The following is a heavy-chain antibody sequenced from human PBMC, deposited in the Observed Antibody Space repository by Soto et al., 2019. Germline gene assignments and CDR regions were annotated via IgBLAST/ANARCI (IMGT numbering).Heavy chain of an antibody. J-gene: IGHJ4*02. CDR3: ARQIYDSDTGPNFQYYFDS. Sequence: GEFLKISCKGSGNSFAVSWITWVRQKRGKGLGWMGRIDPSDSQTYYSPSFRGHVTISVTKSITTVFLQWSSLRASDTAMYYCARQIYDSDTGPNFQYYFDSWGQGTPVTVSS. V-gene: IGHV5-10-1*01. CDR2: IDPSDSQT. CDR1: GNSFAVSW. D-gene: IGHD3-22*01.